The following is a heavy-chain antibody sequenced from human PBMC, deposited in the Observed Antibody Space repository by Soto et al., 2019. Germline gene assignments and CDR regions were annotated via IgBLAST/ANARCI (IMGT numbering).Heavy chain of an antibody. CDR3: ARVLREYNWFDP. CDR1: GYTFTSYG. V-gene: IGHV1-18*01. J-gene: IGHJ5*02. CDR2: ISAYNGNT. Sequence: ASVKVSCKASGYTFTSYGISWVRQAPGQGLEWMGWISAYNGNTNYAQKLQGRVTVTTDTSTSTAYMELRSLRSDDTAVYYCARVLREYNWFDPWGQGTLVTVSS. D-gene: IGHD3-10*01.